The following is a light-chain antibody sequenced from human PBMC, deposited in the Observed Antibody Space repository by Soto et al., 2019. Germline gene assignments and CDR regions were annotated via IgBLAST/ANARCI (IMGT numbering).Light chain of an antibody. Sequence: QSVLTQPPSASGSPGQSVTISCTGTSSDVGAYKYVSWYQQYPGKAPKLMIYEVSKRPSGVPDRFSGSKSGNTASLTVSGLHAEYEADYYCTSYVGSNIWVFGGGTKLTVL. J-gene: IGLJ3*02. CDR2: EVS. CDR3: TSYVGSNIWV. V-gene: IGLV2-8*01. CDR1: SSDVGAYKY.